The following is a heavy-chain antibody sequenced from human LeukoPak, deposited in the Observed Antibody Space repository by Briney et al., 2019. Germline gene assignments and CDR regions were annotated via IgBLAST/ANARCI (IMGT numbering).Heavy chain of an antibody. CDR3: ARDRTRLVYHFYGMDV. V-gene: IGHV4-34*01. D-gene: IGHD3-9*01. Sequence: NPSETLSLTCAVYGGSFTDYYWSWIRQPPGKGLEWIGEINHSGTTNYNPSLKSRVTISIDTSRNQFSLRLTSVTAADTAVYYCARDRTRLVYHFYGMDVWGQGTTVTVSS. CDR2: INHSGTT. CDR1: GGSFTDYY. J-gene: IGHJ6*02.